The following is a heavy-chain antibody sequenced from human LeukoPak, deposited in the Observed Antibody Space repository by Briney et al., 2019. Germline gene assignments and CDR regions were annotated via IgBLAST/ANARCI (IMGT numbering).Heavy chain of an antibody. CDR1: GGTFSSYA. Sequence: SVKVSCKASGGTFSSYAISWVRQAPGQGLELMGRIIPILGIANYAQKFQGRVTITADKSTSTAYMELSSLRSEDTAVYYCARDRGSYYYDSSGYYPFDYWGQGTLVTVSS. J-gene: IGHJ4*02. CDR2: IIPILGIA. D-gene: IGHD3-22*01. CDR3: ARDRGSYYYDSSGYYPFDY. V-gene: IGHV1-69*04.